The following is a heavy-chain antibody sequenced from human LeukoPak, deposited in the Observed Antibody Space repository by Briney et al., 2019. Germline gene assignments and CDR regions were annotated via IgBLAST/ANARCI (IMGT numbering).Heavy chain of an antibody. Sequence: GGSLRLSCAASGFTFSSYGMHWVRQAPGKGLEWVAFIRYDGSNKYYVDSVKGRFTISRDNSKNTLYLQMNSLRAEDTAVYYCAKDVRRRCEYFQHWGQGTLVTVSS. CDR1: GFTFSSYG. J-gene: IGHJ1*01. D-gene: IGHD2-8*01. CDR2: IRYDGSNK. CDR3: AKDVRRRCEYFQH. V-gene: IGHV3-30*02.